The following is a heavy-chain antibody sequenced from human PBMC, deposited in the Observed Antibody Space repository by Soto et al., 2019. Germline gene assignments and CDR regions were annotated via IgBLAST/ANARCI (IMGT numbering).Heavy chain of an antibody. CDR2: IHHSGST. D-gene: IGHD1-26*01. Sequence: QVQLQESGPGLVKPSETLSLTCAVSGGSIRISNWWSWVRQTPGKGLAWIGQIHHSGSTNYSPSLTSRVTISVDKSKNPFSLKMNSVTAADTAVYYCARGGYYFYMDVWGKGTTVTVSS. J-gene: IGHJ6*03. CDR1: GGSIRISNW. CDR3: ARGGYYFYMDV. V-gene: IGHV4-4*02.